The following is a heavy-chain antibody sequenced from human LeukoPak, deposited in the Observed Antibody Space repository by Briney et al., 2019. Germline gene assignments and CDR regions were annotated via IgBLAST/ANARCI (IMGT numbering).Heavy chain of an antibody. CDR1: GFIFSSAW. J-gene: IGHJ4*02. CDR2: IKSKTDGETT. CDR3: TTDRLPIGY. Sequence: TGGSLRLSCAASGFIFSSAWMTWVCQTPGQGLEWIARIKSKTDGETTDYAAPVKGGFTISRDSSNNTLYLQMNSLKTEDTAVYYCTTDRLPIGYWGQGTLVTVSS. V-gene: IGHV3-15*01. D-gene: IGHD2-15*01.